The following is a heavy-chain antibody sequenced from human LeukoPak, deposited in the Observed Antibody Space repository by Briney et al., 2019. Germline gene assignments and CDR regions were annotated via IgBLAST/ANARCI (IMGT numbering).Heavy chain of an antibody. Sequence: ASVKVSSKASGYTFTSYAMNWVRQAPGQGLEWMGIINPSGGSTSYAQKFQGRVTMTRDTSTSTVYMELSSLRSEDTAVYYCVSSDILTGLAYWGQGTLVTVSS. D-gene: IGHD3-9*01. J-gene: IGHJ4*02. CDR1: GYTFTSYA. V-gene: IGHV1-46*01. CDR2: INPSGGST. CDR3: VSSDILTGLAY.